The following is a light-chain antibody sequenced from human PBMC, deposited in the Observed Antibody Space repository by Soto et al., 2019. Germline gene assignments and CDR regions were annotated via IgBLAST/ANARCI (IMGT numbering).Light chain of an antibody. Sequence: QSALTQPASVSGSPGQSITISCTGTSSDVGSYNLVSWYQQHPGKAPKLMIYEGSKRPSGVSNRFSGSKSGNTASLTISGLQAEDEADYYCCSYAGSSTLLFGGGTNLTVL. V-gene: IGLV2-23*01. CDR1: SSDVGSYNL. J-gene: IGLJ2*01. CDR2: EGS. CDR3: CSYAGSSTLL.